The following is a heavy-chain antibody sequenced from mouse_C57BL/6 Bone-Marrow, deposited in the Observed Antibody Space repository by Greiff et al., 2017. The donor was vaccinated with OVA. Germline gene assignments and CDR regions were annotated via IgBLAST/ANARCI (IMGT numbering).Heavy chain of an antibody. Sequence: VQLQQSGPELVKPGASVKISCKASGYAFSSSWMNWVKQRPGKGLEWIGRIYPGDGDTNYNGKFKGKATLTADKSSSTAYMQLSSLTSEDSAVYFCACYDGYYLFDYGGQGTTLTVSS. V-gene: IGHV1-82*01. D-gene: IGHD2-3*01. CDR3: ACYDGYYLFDY. J-gene: IGHJ2*01. CDR2: IYPGDGDT. CDR1: GYAFSSSW.